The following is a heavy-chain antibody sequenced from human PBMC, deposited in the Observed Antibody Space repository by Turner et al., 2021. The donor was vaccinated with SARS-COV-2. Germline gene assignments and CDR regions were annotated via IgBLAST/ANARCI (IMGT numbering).Heavy chain of an antibody. D-gene: IGHD1-26*01. CDR2: IYSSGSS. CDR3: ARQFIRGGSYYWYFDL. Sequence: QVQLQDSGPGLVKPSETLSLTCTVSGGSLRSYWSWTRQPAGRGPEWIGRIYSSGSSDYNPSLKSRVTMSVDTSKNQCSLKLTSVTAADTAVYYCARQFIRGGSYYWYFDLWGRGTLVTVSS. CDR1: GGSLRSY. J-gene: IGHJ2*01. V-gene: IGHV4-4*07.